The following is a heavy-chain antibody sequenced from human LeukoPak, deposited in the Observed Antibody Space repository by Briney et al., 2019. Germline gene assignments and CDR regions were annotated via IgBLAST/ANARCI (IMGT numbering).Heavy chain of an antibody. CDR3: ARDGGYRFDY. CDR2: IYYSGST. D-gene: IGHD5-18*01. J-gene: IGHJ4*02. CDR1: GGSISSYY. Sequence: KPSETLSLTCTVSGGSISSYYWSWIRQPPGKGLEWIGYIYYSGSTNYNPSLKSRVTISVGTSKNQFSLKLSSVTAADTAVYYCARDGGYRFDYWGQGTLVTVSS. V-gene: IGHV4-59*01.